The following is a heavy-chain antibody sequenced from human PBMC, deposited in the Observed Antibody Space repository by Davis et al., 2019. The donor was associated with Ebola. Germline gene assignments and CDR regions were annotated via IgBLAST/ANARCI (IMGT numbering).Heavy chain of an antibody. D-gene: IGHD3-9*01. CDR3: ARAPNYDVLTGTTSYYFDY. V-gene: IGHV1-18*04. Sequence: AAVKVSCKSSGYTCISYGLVWVRQAPGLGLEWMGWISGFNTNTNFAQKFQGSVTVSKDTSTNTAYMDLRSLTSDDTAIYYCARAPNYDVLTGTTSYYFDYWGQGTLVTVSS. CDR2: ISGFNTNT. J-gene: IGHJ4*02. CDR1: GYTCISYG.